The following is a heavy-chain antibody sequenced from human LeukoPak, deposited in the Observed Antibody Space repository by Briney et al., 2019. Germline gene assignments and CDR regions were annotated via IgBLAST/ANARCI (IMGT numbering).Heavy chain of an antibody. CDR2: ISGSGGST. CDR1: GFTFSSYA. Sequence: GGSLRLSCAASGFTFSSYAMHWVRQAPGKGLEWVSAISGSGGSTYYADSVKGRFTISRDNSKNTLYLQMNSLRAEDTAVYYCAKGPYGDYAAFDYWGQGTLVTVSS. J-gene: IGHJ4*02. D-gene: IGHD4-17*01. V-gene: IGHV3-23*01. CDR3: AKGPYGDYAAFDY.